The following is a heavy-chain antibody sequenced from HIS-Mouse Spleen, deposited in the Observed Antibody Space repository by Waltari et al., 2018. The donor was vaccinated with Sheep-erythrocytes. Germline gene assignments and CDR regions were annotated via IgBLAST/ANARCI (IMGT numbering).Heavy chain of an antibody. CDR3: GVLRYFDWLY. J-gene: IGHJ4*02. CDR1: GFSLSTSGVG. CDR2: SYWNDDK. V-gene: IGHV2-5*01. D-gene: IGHD3-9*01. Sequence: QITLKESGPTLVKSTQTLTLTCTFSGFSLSTSGVGVGWIRQPPGKALEWLALSYWNDDKRYSPSLKSRLTITKDTSKNQVVLTMTNMDPVDTATYYCGVLRYFDWLYWGQGTLVTVSS.